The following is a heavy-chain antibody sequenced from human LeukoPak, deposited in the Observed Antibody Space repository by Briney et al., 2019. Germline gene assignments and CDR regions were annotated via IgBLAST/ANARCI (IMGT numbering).Heavy chain of an antibody. J-gene: IGHJ4*02. CDR1: GGTFSSSP. CDR2: IIPMLAIA. D-gene: IGHD4-17*01. Sequence: ASVTVSCKASGGTFSSSPITWVRQAPGRGLEWMGRIIPMLAIANYAQKFQGRVTITADKSTTTAYMELVSLRSEDTAVYYCAREYGNLTMVTNLDFWGQGTLVTVSS. V-gene: IGHV1-69*04. CDR3: AREYGNLTMVTNLDF.